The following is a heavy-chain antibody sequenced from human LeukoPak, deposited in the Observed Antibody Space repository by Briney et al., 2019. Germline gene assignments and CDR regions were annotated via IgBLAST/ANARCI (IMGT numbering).Heavy chain of an antibody. CDR1: GGSISSSSYY. J-gene: IGHJ4*02. D-gene: IGHD5-12*01. CDR2: IYCSGST. V-gene: IGHV4-39*01. CDR3: ARQGGYSGYGDY. Sequence: SETLSLTCTVSGGSISSSSYYWGWIRQPPGKGLEWIGSIYCSGSTYYNPSLKSRVTISVDTSKNQFSLKLSSVTAADTAVYYCARQGGYSGYGDYWGQGTLVTVSS.